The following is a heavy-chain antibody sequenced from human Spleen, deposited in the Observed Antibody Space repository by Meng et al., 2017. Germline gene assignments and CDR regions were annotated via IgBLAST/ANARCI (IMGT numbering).Heavy chain of an antibody. J-gene: IGHJ4*02. CDR2: INWNGDNT. Sequence: GGSLRLSCAASGFTFDGFGMSWVRQAPGKGLEWISGINWNGDNTGYTDSVKGRFTISRDNAKSSLYLQMNSLRAEDTALYYCASLGANYYDSSGYLEVPYFDYWGQGTLVTVSS. CDR3: ASLGANYYDSSGYLEVPYFDY. D-gene: IGHD3-22*01. CDR1: GFTFDGFG. V-gene: IGHV3-20*04.